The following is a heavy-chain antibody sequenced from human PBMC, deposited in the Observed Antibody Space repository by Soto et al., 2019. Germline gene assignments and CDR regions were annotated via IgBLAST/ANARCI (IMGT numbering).Heavy chain of an antibody. CDR3: ARVIAAAGAEYFQH. J-gene: IGHJ1*01. D-gene: IGHD6-13*01. V-gene: IGHV4-31*03. CDR2: IYYSGST. Sequence: TLSLTCTVSGGSISSGGYYWSWIRQHPGEGLEWIGYIYYSGSTYYNPSLKSRVTISVDTSKNQFSLKLSPVTAAGTAVYYCARVIAAAGAEYFQHWGQGTLVTVSS. CDR1: GGSISSGGYY.